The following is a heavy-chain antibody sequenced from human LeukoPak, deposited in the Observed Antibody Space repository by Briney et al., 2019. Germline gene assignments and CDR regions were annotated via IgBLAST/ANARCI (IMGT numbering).Heavy chain of an antibody. CDR1: GYSISSGYY. J-gene: IGHJ4*02. Sequence: SETLSLTCTVSGYSISSGYYWGWIRQPPGKGLEWIGSIYHSGNTYYNPSLKSRVTMPVDTSKNQFSLNLSSVTAADTAVYYCARWVDLTVYWGQGTLVTVSS. CDR3: ARWVDLTVY. CDR2: IYHSGNT. V-gene: IGHV4-38-2*02. D-gene: IGHD3-9*01.